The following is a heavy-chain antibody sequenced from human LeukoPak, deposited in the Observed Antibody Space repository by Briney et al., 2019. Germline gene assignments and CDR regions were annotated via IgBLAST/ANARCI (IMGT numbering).Heavy chain of an antibody. J-gene: IGHJ4*02. CDR1: GYSFPSYW. D-gene: IGHD3-22*01. CDR2: IYPGDSDT. V-gene: IGHV5-51*01. CDR3: ARLSGFYDSTAGYIDY. Sequence: GESLKISCEGSGYSFPSYWIGWVRQMPGKGLEWMVIIYPGDSDTKYSPSFQGQVTISADRSISTAYLQWNSLQASDTAMYFCARLSGFYDSTAGYIDYWGQGILVTVSS.